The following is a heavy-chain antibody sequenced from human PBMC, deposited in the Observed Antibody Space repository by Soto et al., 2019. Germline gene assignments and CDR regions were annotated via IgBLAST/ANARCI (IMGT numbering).Heavy chain of an antibody. J-gene: IGHJ5*02. CDR3: ARSSPVVTAP. CDR1: GGSISSGGYY. CDR2: IYYSGST. V-gene: IGHV4-31*03. Sequence: QVQLQESGPGLVKPSQTLSLTCTVSGGSISSGGYYWSWIRQHPGKGLEWIGYIYYSGSTYYHPSLKSRITISVDTSKNQFALKLSSVTAADTAVYYCARSSPVVTAPWGQGTLVTVSS. D-gene: IGHD2-21*02.